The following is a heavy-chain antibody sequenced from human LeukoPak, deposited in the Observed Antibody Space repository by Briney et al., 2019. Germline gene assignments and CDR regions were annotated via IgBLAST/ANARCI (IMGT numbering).Heavy chain of an antibody. D-gene: IGHD3-3*01. J-gene: IGHJ4*02. V-gene: IGHV1-69*06. CDR3: ARGKGFVGHFDF. Sequence: GASVKVSCKVSGGSFTNNAISWVRQAPGQGPEWMGRILPIFGTAEYAERFQGRVTITADKSTSTAYMELTSLIVEDTALYFCARGKGFVGHFDFWGQGTLVSVSS. CDR1: GGSFTNNA. CDR2: ILPIFGTA.